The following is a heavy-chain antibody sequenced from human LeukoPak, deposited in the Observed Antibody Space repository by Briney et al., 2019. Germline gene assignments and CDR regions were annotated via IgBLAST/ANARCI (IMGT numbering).Heavy chain of an antibody. CDR1: GFIFSSYS. V-gene: IGHV3-48*01. Sequence: GGSLRLSCAASGFIFSSYSMNWVRQAPGKGLEWVSYISSSSSPMYYADSVKGRFSISRDNAKKSLYLQMNSLRAEDTAVYYCARDHHRRLYDSQARDTFDIWGQGTMVTVSS. CDR3: ARDHHRRLYDSQARDTFDI. D-gene: IGHD3-22*01. J-gene: IGHJ3*02. CDR2: ISSSSSPM.